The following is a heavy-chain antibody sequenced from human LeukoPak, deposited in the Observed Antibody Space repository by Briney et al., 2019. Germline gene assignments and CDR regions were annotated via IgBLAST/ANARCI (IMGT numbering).Heavy chain of an antibody. V-gene: IGHV1-18*01. CDR2: ISAYNGNT. CDR3: AREVYYCSSTSCYYYYYMDV. CDR1: GYTFTSYA. J-gene: IGHJ6*03. D-gene: IGHD2-2*01. Sequence: ASVKVSCKASGYTFTSYAMSWVRQAPGQGLEWMGWISAYNGNTNYAQKLQGRVTMTTDTSTSTAYMELRSLRSDDTAVYYCAREVYYCSSTSCYYYYYMDVWGKGTTVTVSS.